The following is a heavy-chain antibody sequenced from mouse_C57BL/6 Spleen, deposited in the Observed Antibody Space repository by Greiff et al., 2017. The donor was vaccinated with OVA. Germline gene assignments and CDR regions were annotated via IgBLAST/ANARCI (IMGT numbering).Heavy chain of an antibody. CDR3: ARHEDAYGSLDY. CDR2: FYPGSGSI. D-gene: IGHD2-10*02. Sequence: VKLVESGAELVKPGASVKLSCKASGYTFTEYTIHWVKQRSGQGLEWIGWFYPGSGSIKYNEKFKDKATLTADKSSSTVYMELSRLTSEDSAVYFCARHEDAYGSLDYWGQGTTLTVSS. J-gene: IGHJ2*01. V-gene: IGHV1-62-2*01. CDR1: GYTFTEYT.